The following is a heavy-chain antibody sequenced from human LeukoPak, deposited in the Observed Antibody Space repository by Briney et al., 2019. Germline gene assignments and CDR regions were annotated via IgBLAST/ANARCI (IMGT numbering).Heavy chain of an antibody. J-gene: IGHJ5*02. Sequence: GGSLRLSCAASGFTFSSYEMNWVRQAPGKGLEWVSYISSSGSTIYYADSVKGRFTISRDNAKNSLYLQMNSLRAEDTAVYYCAREKGPTNWFDPWGQGTLVTVSS. CDR1: GFTFSSYE. V-gene: IGHV3-48*03. D-gene: IGHD4-17*01. CDR2: ISSSGSTI. CDR3: AREKGPTNWFDP.